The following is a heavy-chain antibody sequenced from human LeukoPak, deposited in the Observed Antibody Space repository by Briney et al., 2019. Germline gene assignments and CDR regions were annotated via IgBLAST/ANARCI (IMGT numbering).Heavy chain of an antibody. CDR2: INPNSGGT. CDR3: AREVVYYDSRSFDY. D-gene: IGHD3-22*01. Sequence: GASVKVSFKASGYTFTGYYMHWVRPAPGQGLEWMGWINPNSGGTNYAQKFQGRVTMTRDTSISTAYMELSRLRSDDTAVYYCAREVVYYDSRSFDYWGQGTLVTVSS. CDR1: GYTFTGYY. V-gene: IGHV1-2*02. J-gene: IGHJ4*02.